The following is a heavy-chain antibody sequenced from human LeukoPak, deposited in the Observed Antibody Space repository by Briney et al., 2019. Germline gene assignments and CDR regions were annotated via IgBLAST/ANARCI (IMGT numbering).Heavy chain of an antibody. J-gene: IGHJ4*02. CDR3: AREYDSSGYYYRGLDY. CDR1: GFTFNTYT. D-gene: IGHD3-22*01. V-gene: IGHV3-48*01. Sequence: PGGSLRLSCAASGFTFNTYTMNWVRQAPGKGLEWVSYISGSSGIIDYADSVKGRFTISRDNSKNTLYLQMNSLRAGDTAVYYCAREYDSSGYYYRGLDYWGQGTLVTVSS. CDR2: ISGSSGII.